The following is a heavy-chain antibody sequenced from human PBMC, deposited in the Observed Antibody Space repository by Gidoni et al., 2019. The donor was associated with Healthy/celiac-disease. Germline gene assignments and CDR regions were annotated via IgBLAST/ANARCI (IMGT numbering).Heavy chain of an antibody. CDR2: INPSGST. D-gene: IGHD5-18*01. Sequence: QVQLQQWGAGLLKPSETLSLTCAVYGGSFSGYYWSWLRQPPGKGLEWIGEINPSGSTNYNPSLKSRVTISVDTSKNQFSLKLSSVTAADTAVYYCARGGRGYSYGTSPFDYWGQGTWSPSPQ. CDR1: GGSFSGYY. V-gene: IGHV4-34*01. CDR3: ARGGRGYSYGTSPFDY. J-gene: IGHJ4*02.